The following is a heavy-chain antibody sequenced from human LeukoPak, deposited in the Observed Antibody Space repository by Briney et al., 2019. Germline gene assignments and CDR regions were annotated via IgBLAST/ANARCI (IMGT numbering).Heavy chain of an antibody. Sequence: SETLSLTCIVSGGSISTSNYYWGWVRQPPGKALEWIGNISYSGSTYYSRSLTSRGTRSLDTSRNQCSLKLNDVTAADTAVYCCARRFFCADAFDIWGQGTMVTVSS. CDR2: ISYSGST. CDR3: ARRFFCADAFDI. D-gene: IGHD2/OR15-2a*01. CDR1: GGSISTSNYY. J-gene: IGHJ3*02. V-gene: IGHV4-39*07.